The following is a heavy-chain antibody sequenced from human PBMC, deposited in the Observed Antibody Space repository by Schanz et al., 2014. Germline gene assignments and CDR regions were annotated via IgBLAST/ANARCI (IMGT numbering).Heavy chain of an antibody. CDR3: ARGGPAYYFDD. Sequence: EVQLVESGGGLIQPGGSLRLSCAASTSIFNHAWMSWVRQAPGKGLEWVSAISGSGGNTYYADSVKGRFTISRDNSKNTVYIQMNSLRAEDTAVYYCARGGPAYYFDDWGQGTLVTVSS. V-gene: IGHV3-23*04. J-gene: IGHJ4*02. CDR2: ISGSGGNT. CDR1: TSIFNHAW.